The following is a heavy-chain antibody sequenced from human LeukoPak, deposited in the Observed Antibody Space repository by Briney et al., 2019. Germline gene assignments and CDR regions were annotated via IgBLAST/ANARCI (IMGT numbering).Heavy chain of an antibody. Sequence: GGSLRLSCGASGFTFSNHAMNWVRQAPGRGLEWVSGISVTGGGTYYADSVKGRFTISRDNSKNTLYLQMNSLRAEDTAVYYCAKALGGSSWYDWFDPWGQGTLVTVSS. V-gene: IGHV3-23*01. J-gene: IGHJ5*02. CDR1: GFTFSNHA. CDR2: ISVTGGGT. CDR3: AKALGGSSWYDWFDP. D-gene: IGHD6-13*01.